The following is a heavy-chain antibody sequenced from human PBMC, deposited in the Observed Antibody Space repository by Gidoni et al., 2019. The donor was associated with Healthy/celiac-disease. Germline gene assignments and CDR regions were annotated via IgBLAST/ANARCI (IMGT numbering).Heavy chain of an antibody. J-gene: IGHJ4*02. D-gene: IGHD1-26*01. Sequence: EVQLLESGGGLVQPGGSLSLSCAASGFTFSSYAMSWVRQAPGKGLEWVSASSGSGGSTYYADSVKGRFTISRDNSKNTLYLKMNSLRAEDTAVYYCASGSIVGATDFDYWGQGTLVTVSS. CDR3: ASGSIVGATDFDY. CDR1: GFTFSSYA. CDR2: SSGSGGST. V-gene: IGHV3-23*01.